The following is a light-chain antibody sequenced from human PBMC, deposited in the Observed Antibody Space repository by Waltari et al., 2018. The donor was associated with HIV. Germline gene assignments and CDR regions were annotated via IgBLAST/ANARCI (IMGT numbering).Light chain of an antibody. V-gene: IGLV3-1*01. CDR3: QAWDSGTIV. CDR1: HLGHKY. Sequence: SYDLPQPPSLSVSSGQTATVPCSGVHLGHKYLSWYQQRSGQSPVLVIYQDTKRPPGIPERFFGSTAENTATLTIYETQPLDEAHYSCQAWDSGTIVFGGGTNLTVL. J-gene: IGLJ3*02. CDR2: QDT.